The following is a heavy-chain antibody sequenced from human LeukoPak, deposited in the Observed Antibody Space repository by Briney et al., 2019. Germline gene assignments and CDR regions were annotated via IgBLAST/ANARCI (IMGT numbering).Heavy chain of an antibody. V-gene: IGHV1-2*02. CDR3: ARWGKYYYDSSGYYY. D-gene: IGHD3-22*01. CDR1: GHTFTVYY. Sequence: ASVKVSCTASGHTFTVYYMHWVRQAPGQGLEWMGWIHPNSGGTKYAQRFQGRVTVTRDTSIRTVYMELSRLRSDDTAVYYCARWGKYYYDSSGYYYWGQGTLVSVSS. J-gene: IGHJ4*02. CDR2: IHPNSGGT.